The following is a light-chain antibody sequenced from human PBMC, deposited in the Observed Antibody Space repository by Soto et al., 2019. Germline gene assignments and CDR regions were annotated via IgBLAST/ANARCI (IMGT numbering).Light chain of an antibody. CDR1: SSNIGAIYD. J-gene: IGLJ3*02. V-gene: IGLV1-40*01. CDR3: QSYDSSLSGSV. Sequence: QSVLTQPPSVSGAPGQRVTISCTGSSSNIGAIYDVQWYQQLPGAAPKLLIYGNTNRPSGVPDRFSGSESGTSASLAITGLQAEDEADYYCQSYDSSLSGSVFGGGTQLTVL. CDR2: GNT.